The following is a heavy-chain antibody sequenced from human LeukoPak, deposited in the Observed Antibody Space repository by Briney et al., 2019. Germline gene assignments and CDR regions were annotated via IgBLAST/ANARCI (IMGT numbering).Heavy chain of an antibody. J-gene: IGHJ4*02. Sequence: GGSLRLSCAAAGFTFSKFAMHWVRQAPGKGLEWVAVVSYDGSYKYYADSVKGRFTISRDNSKNTLYLQMNSLRAEDTAVYYCARVTSAYGTYYFDYWGQGTLVTVSS. CDR3: ARVTSAYGTYYFDY. D-gene: IGHD5-12*01. CDR1: GFTFSKFA. V-gene: IGHV3-30*04. CDR2: VSYDGSYK.